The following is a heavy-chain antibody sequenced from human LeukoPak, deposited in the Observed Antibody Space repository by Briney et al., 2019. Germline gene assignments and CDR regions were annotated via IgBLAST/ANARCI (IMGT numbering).Heavy chain of an antibody. Sequence: ASAKVSCKASEYTFNAYYIHWVRQAPGQGLEWMGWVNPNTGATDYAQDFQDRVTMTRDTSISTAYMELTSLFSDDTAVYYCARDPSSFGGRFDPWGQGTLVAVSS. J-gene: IGHJ5*02. D-gene: IGHD3-10*01. V-gene: IGHV1-2*02. CDR2: VNPNTGAT. CDR1: EYTFNAYY. CDR3: ARDPSSFGGRFDP.